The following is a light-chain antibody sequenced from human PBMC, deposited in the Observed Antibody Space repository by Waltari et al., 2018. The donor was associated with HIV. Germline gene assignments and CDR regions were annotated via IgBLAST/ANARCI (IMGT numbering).Light chain of an antibody. CDR1: SSNVGNNA. Sequence: QSVLTQQPSASGTPGQRGTISCSGSSSNVGNNAASWYQQFPGTAPKLLIYSNNQRPSGVPDRFSGSKSGTSASLAISGLQSEDEANYYCETLDDNLNGPVFGGGTKLTVL. CDR3: ETLDDNLNGPV. J-gene: IGLJ2*01. V-gene: IGLV1-44*01. CDR2: SNN.